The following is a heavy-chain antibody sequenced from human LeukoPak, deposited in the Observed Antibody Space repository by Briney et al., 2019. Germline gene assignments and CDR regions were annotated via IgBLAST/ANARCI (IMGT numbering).Heavy chain of an antibody. CDR1: GFTVSSNY. D-gene: IGHD3-10*01. J-gene: IGHJ6*02. CDR2: IYSVGST. Sequence: GGSLRLSCSASGFTVSSNYMSWVSQAPRKGLEWVSVIYSVGSTYYADSVKGRFTMCRDNSKNALYPQMHSLGAEDPAVYYCARDRSPWFGECPYYYGMDVWGQGTTVTVSS. V-gene: IGHV3-66*01. CDR3: ARDRSPWFGECPYYYGMDV.